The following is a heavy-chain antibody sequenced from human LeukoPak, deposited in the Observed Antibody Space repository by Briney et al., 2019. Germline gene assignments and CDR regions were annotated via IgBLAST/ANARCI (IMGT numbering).Heavy chain of an antibody. CDR1: GFTFSSYG. V-gene: IGHV3-23*01. CDR2: ISGSGAST. D-gene: IGHD1-26*01. J-gene: IGHJ4*02. Sequence: GGSLRLSCAASGFTFSSYGMHWVRQAPGKGLEWISGISGSGASTYYADSVKGRFTISRDDSRNTLYLQMNSLRGDDTAVYYCVKDVGKWESLHFFDYWGQGTLVTVSS. CDR3: VKDVGKWESLHFFDY.